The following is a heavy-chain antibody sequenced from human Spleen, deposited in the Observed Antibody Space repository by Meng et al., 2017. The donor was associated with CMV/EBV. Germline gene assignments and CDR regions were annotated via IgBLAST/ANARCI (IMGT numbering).Heavy chain of an antibody. J-gene: IGHJ4*02. CDR1: GGSISGVDYY. CDR3: ATGSGDFDH. CDR2: IHFSGSA. D-gene: IGHD1-26*01. Sequence: QVQLEQSGPGPGKPSQSPSITWTVSGGSISGVDYYWSWIRQPPGKGLEWIGYIHFSGSAYYNPSLKSRVTISVDTSKNQFSLKVRSVTAADTAVYYCATGSGDFDHWGQGTLVTVSS. V-gene: IGHV4-30-4*08.